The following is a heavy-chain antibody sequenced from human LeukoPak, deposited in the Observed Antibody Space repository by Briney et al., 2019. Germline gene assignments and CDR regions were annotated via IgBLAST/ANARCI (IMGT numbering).Heavy chain of an antibody. CDR1: GFTFSSYW. CDR2: INTDGSST. CDR3: ARGEYGSARPHLEC. Sequence: GGSLRLTCAASGFTFSSYWMHWVRQAPGKGLVWVSRINTDGSSTTYADSVKGRFTFSRDNAKNTLFLQMNSLRTEDTAVYYCARGEYGSARPHLECWGQGNLVTVSS. V-gene: IGHV3-74*01. D-gene: IGHD6-19*01. J-gene: IGHJ4*02.